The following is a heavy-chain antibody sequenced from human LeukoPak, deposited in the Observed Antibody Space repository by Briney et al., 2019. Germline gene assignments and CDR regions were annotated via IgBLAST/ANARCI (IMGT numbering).Heavy chain of an antibody. V-gene: IGHV4-4*02. Sequence: PLETLSLTCAVSGGSISSSNWWSWVRQPPGKGLEWIGEIYHSGSTNYNPSLKSRVTISVDKSKNQFSLKLSSVTAADTAVYYCARGLYCSGGSCYQNDYWGQGTLVTVSS. J-gene: IGHJ4*02. D-gene: IGHD2-15*01. CDR2: IYHSGST. CDR1: GGSISSSNW. CDR3: ARGLYCSGGSCYQNDY.